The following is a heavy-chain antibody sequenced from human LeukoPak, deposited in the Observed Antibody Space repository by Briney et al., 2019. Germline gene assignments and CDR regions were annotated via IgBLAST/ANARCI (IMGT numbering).Heavy chain of an antibody. V-gene: IGHV1-18*01. D-gene: IGHD3-10*01. CDR1: GYTFTSYG. Sequence: GSVNFSCKASGYTFTSYGISWVRQAPGQGLEWMGWISAYNGNTNYAQKLQGRVTMTTDTTTSAAYMELRSLRSDDTAVYYCARAGVTMVRGVIDYWGQGTLVTVSS. J-gene: IGHJ4*02. CDR2: ISAYNGNT. CDR3: ARAGVTMVRGVIDY.